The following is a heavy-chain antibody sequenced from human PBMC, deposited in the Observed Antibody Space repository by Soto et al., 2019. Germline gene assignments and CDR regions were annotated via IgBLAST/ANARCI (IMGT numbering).Heavy chain of an antibody. Sequence: SETLSLTCTVSGGSISSGGYYWSWIRQHPGKGLEWIGYIYYSGSTYYNPSLKSRVTISVDTSKNQFSLKLSSVTAADTAVYYCARVDWLGLIDYWGQGTLVTVSS. CDR2: IYYSGST. CDR3: ARVDWLGLIDY. D-gene: IGHD3-9*01. CDR1: GGSISSGGYY. J-gene: IGHJ4*02. V-gene: IGHV4-31*03.